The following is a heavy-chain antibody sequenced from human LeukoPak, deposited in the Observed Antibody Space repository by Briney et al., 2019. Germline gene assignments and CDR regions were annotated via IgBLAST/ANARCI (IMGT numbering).Heavy chain of an antibody. J-gene: IGHJ4*02. D-gene: IGHD3-3*01. CDR2: MNQDGSDK. CDR3: AKVGVAKKPYYFDY. CDR1: GFTFSNYW. Sequence: GGSLRLSCAASGFTFSNYWMNWVRQAPGKGLEWVANMNQDGSDKYYVDSVKGRFTISRDNAKNSLYLQMNSLRAEDTAVYYCAKVGVAKKPYYFDYWGQGTLVTVSS. V-gene: IGHV3-7*02.